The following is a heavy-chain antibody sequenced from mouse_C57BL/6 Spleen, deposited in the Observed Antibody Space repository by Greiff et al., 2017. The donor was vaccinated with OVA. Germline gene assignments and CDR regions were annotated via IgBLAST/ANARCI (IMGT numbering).Heavy chain of an antibody. V-gene: IGHV5-17*01. Sequence: EVQLVESGGGLVKPGGSLKLSCAASGFTFSDYGMHWVRQAPEKGLEWVAYISSGSSTIDYADTVKGRFTISRDNAKNTLFLQMTSLRSEDTAMYYCAGTTVGGAMDYWGQGTSVTVSS. CDR1: GFTFSDYG. CDR3: AGTTVGGAMDY. D-gene: IGHD1-1*01. CDR2: ISSGSSTI. J-gene: IGHJ4*01.